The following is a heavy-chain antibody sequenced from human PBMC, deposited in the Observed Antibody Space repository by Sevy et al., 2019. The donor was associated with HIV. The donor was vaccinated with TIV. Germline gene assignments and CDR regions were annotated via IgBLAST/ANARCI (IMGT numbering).Heavy chain of an antibody. CDR2: ASYRGFT. CDR3: ARGGNDNGGMYFDF. CDR1: GGSVSGVIYY. J-gene: IGHJ4*02. V-gene: IGHV4-61*01. Sequence: SETLSLTCTVSGGSVSGVIYYWTWIRQPPGKGLEWTGYASYRGFTNYNPSLKSRVTISVDTSKNQFSLKLTSVSAADTAVYYCARGGNDNGGMYFDFWGQGTLVTVSS. D-gene: IGHD4-17*01.